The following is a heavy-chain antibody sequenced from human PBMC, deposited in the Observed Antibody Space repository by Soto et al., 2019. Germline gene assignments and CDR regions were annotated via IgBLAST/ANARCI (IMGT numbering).Heavy chain of an antibody. V-gene: IGHV4-30-4*01. Sequence: QVQLQESGPGLVKPSQTLSLTCTVSGGSISSGDYYWSWIRQPPGKGLEWVGYIYHSGRTYYNPSLKSRVTIAVDTSKNQSSLKLSSVTAADTAVYYCARERPDGARLDPWGQGTLVTVSS. J-gene: IGHJ5*02. CDR1: GGSISSGDYY. CDR3: ARERPDGARLDP. D-gene: IGHD6-6*01. CDR2: IYHSGRT.